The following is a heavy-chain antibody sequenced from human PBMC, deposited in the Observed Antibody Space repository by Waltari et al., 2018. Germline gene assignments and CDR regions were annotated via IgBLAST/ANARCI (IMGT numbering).Heavy chain of an antibody. CDR2: INGDGSEK. CDR1: GFTFSSHW. D-gene: IGHD4-17*01. Sequence: EVQLVESGGGLVQPGGSLRVSCAASGFTFSSHWMTWVRQAPGKGLEWVANINGDGSEKYYVDSVKARFTISRDNAKNSLYLQMDSLRAEDTAVYYCARADYGGTADFDYWGQGTLVTVSS. V-gene: IGHV3-7*04. J-gene: IGHJ4*02. CDR3: ARADYGGTADFDY.